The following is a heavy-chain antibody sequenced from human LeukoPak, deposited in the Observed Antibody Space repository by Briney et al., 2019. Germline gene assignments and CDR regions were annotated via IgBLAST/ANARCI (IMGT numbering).Heavy chain of an antibody. CDR2: IGAGGTFT. J-gene: IGHJ4*02. D-gene: IGHD6-13*01. CDR3: ARDREQEPTYDY. V-gene: IGHV3-23*01. CDR1: GFTFSSYA. Sequence: GGSLRLSCTASGFTFSSYAMNWVRQAPGKGLEWVSGIGAGGTFTYYADSVKGRFTIFRDNSRNTLYLQMNSLRADDTAVYYCARDREQEPTYDYWGRGTLVTVSS.